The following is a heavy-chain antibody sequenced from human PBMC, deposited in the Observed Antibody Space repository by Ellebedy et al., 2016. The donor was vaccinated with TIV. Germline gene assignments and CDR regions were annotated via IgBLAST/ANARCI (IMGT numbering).Heavy chain of an antibody. CDR3: TRDIRSHYFDC. CDR1: GFTFSDYG. V-gene: IGHV3-33*01. CDR2: VWHDGSKQ. J-gene: IGHJ4*02. Sequence: PSETLSLTCAGSGFTFSDYGMHWVRQAPGKGLEWVALVWHDGSKQFYTDSVRGRFTISRDDSKNTMSLQMNSLRAEDTAVYYCTRDIRSHYFDCWGQGILVVVSS. D-gene: IGHD2-21*01.